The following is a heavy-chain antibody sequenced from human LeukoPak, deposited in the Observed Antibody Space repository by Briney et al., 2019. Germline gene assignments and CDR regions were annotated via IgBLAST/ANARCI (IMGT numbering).Heavy chain of an antibody. CDR3: ARAYYTNWYVPFDA. J-gene: IGHJ5*02. D-gene: IGHD1-1*01. Sequence: GASVKVSCKASGYTFTTYYMHWVRQAPGQGLEWMGIINPNGGSTTYAQKFQGRVTVTRDTSTTIVYMELSSLRSDDTAIYYCARAYYTNWYVPFDAWGQGTLVTVSS. CDR1: GYTFTTYY. V-gene: IGHV1-46*01. CDR2: INPNGGST.